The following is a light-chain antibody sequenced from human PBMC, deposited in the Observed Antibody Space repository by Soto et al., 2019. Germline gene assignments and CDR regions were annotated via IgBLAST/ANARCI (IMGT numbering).Light chain of an antibody. J-gene: IGKJ1*01. CDR3: QQYGSSPQT. CDR1: QSVSSSY. CDR2: GAS. V-gene: IGKV3-20*01. Sequence: EIVLTQSPGTLSLSPGERATLSCRASQSVSSSYLAWYQQKPGQAPRLLIYGASSRATGIPDRFSGSGSGTGFTLTISRLEPEDFAVSYCQQYGSSPQTFGKGTKV.